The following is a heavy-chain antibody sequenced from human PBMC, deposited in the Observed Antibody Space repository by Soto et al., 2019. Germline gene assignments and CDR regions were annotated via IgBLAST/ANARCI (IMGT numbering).Heavy chain of an antibody. CDR1: GGTFSSYA. CDR3: VSGWSQYYFDY. J-gene: IGHJ4*02. D-gene: IGHD6-19*01. CDR2: IIPIFGTA. Sequence: QVQLVQSGAEVKKPGSSVKVSCKASGGTFSSYAISWVRQAPGQGLEWMGGIIPIFGTANYAQKFQGRVTSTADESTSSVYLALSSLSSEDTAVYYCVSGWSQYYFDYWGQGTLVTVSS. V-gene: IGHV1-69*12.